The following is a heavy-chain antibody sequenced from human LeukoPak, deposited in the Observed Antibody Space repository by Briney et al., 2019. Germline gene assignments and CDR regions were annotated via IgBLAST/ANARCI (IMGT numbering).Heavy chain of an antibody. J-gene: IGHJ4*02. D-gene: IGHD3-9*01. CDR2: IRWNSGSI. V-gene: IGHV3-9*03. CDR1: GFTFDDYG. CDR3: AKGTLTGSFDY. Sequence: GRSLRLSCAASGFTFDDYGMPWVRQAPGKGLEWVSGIRWNSGSIGYADSVKGRFTISRDNAKNSLYLQMNSLRAEDMALYYCAKGTLTGSFDYWGQGTLVTVSS.